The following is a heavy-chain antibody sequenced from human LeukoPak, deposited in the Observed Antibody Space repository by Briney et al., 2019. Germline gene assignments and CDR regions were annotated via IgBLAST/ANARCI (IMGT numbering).Heavy chain of an antibody. Sequence: PSETLSLTCTVSGGSISSYYWSWIRQPAGKGLEWIGRIYSSGSTNYNPSLKSRVTMSVDTSKNQFSLKLSSVTAADTAVYYCARADYYDSSGYRLPAFDIWGQGTMVTVSS. V-gene: IGHV4-4*07. CDR3: ARADYYDSSGYRLPAFDI. J-gene: IGHJ3*02. D-gene: IGHD3-22*01. CDR1: GGSISSYY. CDR2: IYSSGST.